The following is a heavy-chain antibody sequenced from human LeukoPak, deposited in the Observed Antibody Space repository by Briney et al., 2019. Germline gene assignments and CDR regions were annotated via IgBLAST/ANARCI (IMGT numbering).Heavy chain of an antibody. CDR1: GGSISSDY. J-gene: IGHJ3*02. D-gene: IGHD6-13*01. Sequence: SETLSLTCTVSGGSISSDYWSWIRQPPGKGLECIGYISYSGSTNSNPSLKSRVTKSIDTSKNQFSLKLSSVTAADTAVYYCARSPRGSRSTPLAPVDAFDIWSQGTMVTVSS. V-gene: IGHV4-59*12. CDR2: ISYSGST. CDR3: ARSPRGSRSTPLAPVDAFDI.